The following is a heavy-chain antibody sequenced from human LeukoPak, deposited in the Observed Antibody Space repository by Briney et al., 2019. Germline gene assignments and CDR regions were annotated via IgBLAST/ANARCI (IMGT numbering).Heavy chain of an antibody. D-gene: IGHD5-24*01. CDR2: IWYDGSNK. CDR3: ARGGRDGYIGGAFDI. J-gene: IGHJ3*02. V-gene: IGHV3-33*01. CDR1: GFTFSSYG. Sequence: GGSLRLSCAASGFTFSSYGMHWVRQAPGKGLEWVAVIWYDGSNKYYADSVKGRFTISRDNSKNTLYLQMNSLRAEDTAVYYCARGGRDGYIGGAFDIWGQGTMDTVSS.